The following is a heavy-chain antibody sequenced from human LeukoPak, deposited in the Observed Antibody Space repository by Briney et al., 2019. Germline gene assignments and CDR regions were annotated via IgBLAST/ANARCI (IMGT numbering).Heavy chain of an antibody. Sequence: SETLSLTCTVSGGSLSSYYWNWLRQPAGKGLEWIGRISTSGNTNYNPSLKSRVTMSVDTSKNQFSLKLSSLTAADTAVYYCARTQDIVVVPTAIHGMDVWGQGTTVTVSS. J-gene: IGHJ6*02. CDR3: ARTQDIVVVPTAIHGMDV. CDR2: ISTSGNT. D-gene: IGHD2-2*01. V-gene: IGHV4-4*07. CDR1: GGSLSSYY.